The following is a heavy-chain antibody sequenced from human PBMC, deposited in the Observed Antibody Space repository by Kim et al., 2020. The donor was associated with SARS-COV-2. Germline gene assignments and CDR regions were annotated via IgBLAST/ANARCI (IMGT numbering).Heavy chain of an antibody. Sequence: GGSLRLSCAASGFTFSSYGMHWVRQAPGKGLEWVAVISYDGSNKYYADSVKGRFTISRDNSKNTLYLQMNSLRAVDTAVYYCAKDHYGSGSYYMRSVAF. CDR1: GFTFSSYG. J-gene: IGHJ3*01. V-gene: IGHV3-30*18. CDR3: AKDHYGSGSYYMRSVAF. D-gene: IGHD3-10*01. CDR2: ISYDGSNK.